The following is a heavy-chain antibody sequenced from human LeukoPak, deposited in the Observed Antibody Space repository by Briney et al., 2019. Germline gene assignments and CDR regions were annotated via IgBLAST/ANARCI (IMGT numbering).Heavy chain of an antibody. CDR3: ARPGPDVFDI. V-gene: IGHV3-48*03. CDR2: ISSSGSTI. J-gene: IGHJ3*02. CDR1: GFTFSSYE. Sequence: GGSLRLSCAASGFTFSSYEINWVRQAPGKGLEWVSYISSSGSTIKYADSVKGRFTISRGNAKNSLYLQMNSLRAEDTAVYYCARPGPDVFDIWGQGTMVTVSS.